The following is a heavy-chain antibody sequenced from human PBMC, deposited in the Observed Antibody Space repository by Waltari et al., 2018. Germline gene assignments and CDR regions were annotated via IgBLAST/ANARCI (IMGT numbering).Heavy chain of an antibody. Sequence: SRGGYYGSWIRQHPGKGLEWIGYIYYSGSTYYNPSLKSRVIISVDTSKNQFSLKLSSVTAADTAVYYCARANYDILTGYYTPWGQGTLVTVSS. D-gene: IGHD3-9*01. CDR1: SRGGYY. CDR2: IYYSGST. CDR3: ARANYDILTGYYTP. V-gene: IGHV4-31*02. J-gene: IGHJ5*02.